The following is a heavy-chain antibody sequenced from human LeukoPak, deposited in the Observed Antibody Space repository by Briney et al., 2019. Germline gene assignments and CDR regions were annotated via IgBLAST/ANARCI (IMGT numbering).Heavy chain of an antibody. CDR1: GFTFDDYA. CDR3: ARAGNYYFEY. D-gene: IGHD3-10*01. J-gene: IGHJ4*02. CDR2: ISWNSGSI. V-gene: IGHV3-9*01. Sequence: GRSLRLSCAASGFTFDDYAMHWVRQAPGKGLEWVSGISWNSGSIGYADSVKGRFTISRDNAQNTLYLQMSSLRAEDTAVYYCARAGNYYFEYWGQGALVTVSS.